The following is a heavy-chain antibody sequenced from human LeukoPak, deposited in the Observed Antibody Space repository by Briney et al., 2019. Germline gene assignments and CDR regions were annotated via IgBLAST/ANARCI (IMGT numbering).Heavy chain of an antibody. CDR2: IIGKGGAI. V-gene: IGHV3-23*01. CDR1: GFTSRTYA. J-gene: IGHJ4*02. D-gene: IGHD3-10*01. Sequence: GGSLRLSCAASGFTSRTYAMNWVRQAPGKGLEWVSLIIGKGGAIYYADSVKGRFTISRDNSKSTLYLQMNSLRAEDTAVYYCAQSETVSIARGVLTKLSLDHWGQGTLVSVSS. CDR3: AQSETVSIARGVLTKLSLDH.